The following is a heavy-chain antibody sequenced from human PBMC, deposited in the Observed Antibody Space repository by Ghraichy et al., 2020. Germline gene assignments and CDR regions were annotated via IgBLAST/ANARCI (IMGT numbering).Heavy chain of an antibody. CDR2: IYYSGST. V-gene: IGHV4-59*01. D-gene: IGHD3-10*01. J-gene: IGHJ4*02. Sequence: SETLSLTCTVSGDSISTYYWSWIRQPPGKGLEWIGYIYYSGSTNYNPSLKSRVTISVDTSKNQFSLKLSSVTAADTAVYYCARGIRNYHGSGTYYYYFDYWGQGTLVTVSS. CDR1: GDSISTYY. CDR3: ARGIRNYHGSGTYYYYFDY.